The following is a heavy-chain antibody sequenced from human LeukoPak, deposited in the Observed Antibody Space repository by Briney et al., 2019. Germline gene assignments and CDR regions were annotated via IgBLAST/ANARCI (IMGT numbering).Heavy chain of an antibody. V-gene: IGHV1-2*02. Sequence: GPSVKVSCKASEYTFSVYHIHWVRLAPGQGLEWMAWINPNSGDTNYAQMFQGRVTMTRDTSISTVYMEVSSLRFADTAVYYCALIPGGSWAFDFWGQGTLVSVSS. CDR2: INPNSGDT. CDR1: EYTFSVYH. CDR3: ALIPGGSWAFDF. D-gene: IGHD6-13*01. J-gene: IGHJ4*02.